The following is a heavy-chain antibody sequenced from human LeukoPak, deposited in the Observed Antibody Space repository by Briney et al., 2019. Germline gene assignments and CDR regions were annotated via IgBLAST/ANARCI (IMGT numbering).Heavy chain of an antibody. CDR2: IYTTGSTDST. V-gene: IGHV4-4*07. J-gene: IGHJ4*02. CDR1: GGSISSSY. Sequence: SETLSLTCTVSGGSISSSYCSWIRQPAGKGLEWIGRIYTTGSTDSTDFNPSLKTRVTMSVDTSKNQFSLKLGSVTAADTAVYYCAGFGAGSYYWGQGTLVTVSS. CDR3: AGFGAGSYY. D-gene: IGHD3-10*01.